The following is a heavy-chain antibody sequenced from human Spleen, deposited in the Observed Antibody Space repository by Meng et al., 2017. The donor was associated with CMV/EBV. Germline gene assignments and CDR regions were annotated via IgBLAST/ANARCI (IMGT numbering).Heavy chain of an antibody. V-gene: IGHV1-2*02. D-gene: IGHD6-19*01. Sequence: SGSPFTGYYLHWVRQAPGQGLEWMGWINPNTGGTNYAQKFQGRVTMTRDTSISTAYMELRSLRSDDTAVYYCARVLYSSGWNHFDDWGQGTLVTVSS. J-gene: IGHJ4*02. CDR1: GSPFTGYY. CDR3: ARVLYSSGWNHFDD. CDR2: INPNTGGT.